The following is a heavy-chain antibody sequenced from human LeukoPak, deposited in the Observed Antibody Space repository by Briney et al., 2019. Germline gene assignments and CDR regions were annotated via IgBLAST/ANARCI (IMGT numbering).Heavy chain of an antibody. CDR1: GFTFSSYG. J-gene: IGHJ4*02. Sequence: PGGSLRLSCAASGFTFSSYGMSWVRQAPGKGLDWVSVISGSGGTTYYADSVKGRFTISRDNSKNTLYLQMNSLRAEDTAIYYCAKDSSTTVTTKGGPRRSFDYWGLGTLVTVSS. CDR2: ISGSGGTT. CDR3: AKDSSTTVTTKGGPRRSFDY. D-gene: IGHD4-17*01. V-gene: IGHV3-23*01.